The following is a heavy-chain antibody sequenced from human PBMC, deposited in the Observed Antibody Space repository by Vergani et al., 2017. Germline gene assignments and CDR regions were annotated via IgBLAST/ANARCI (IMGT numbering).Heavy chain of an antibody. CDR1: GFTSRPYA. CDR3: VKDAGSYENFFDS. Sequence: VQVLESGGSLKQPGGSVRLSCAASGFTSRPYAMPWVRQAPGKGLEWVSALTGGGGSTYSADAFKGRFIISRDNPRDTLYLQMNSLRPEDTATYYCVKDAGSYENFFDSWCQGTLVTVSS. V-gene: IGHV3-23*01. J-gene: IGHJ4*02. CDR2: LTGGGGST. D-gene: IGHD1-26*01.